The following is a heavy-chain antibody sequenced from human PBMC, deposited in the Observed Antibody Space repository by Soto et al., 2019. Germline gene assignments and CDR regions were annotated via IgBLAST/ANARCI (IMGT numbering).Heavy chain of an antibody. D-gene: IGHD2-2*01. Sequence: ASVKGSCKAFCYTLTDYVISWGRQGPGQGLEWMGYFNGNNGNTHCAQKFQGRVTMTTDTSTNTAYMELRSLTCDDTAVYYCAREWCTSTSCYGVDYWGQGTLVTVSS. CDR2: FNGNNGNT. J-gene: IGHJ4*02. V-gene: IGHV1-18*01. CDR1: CYTLTDYV. CDR3: AREWCTSTSCYGVDY.